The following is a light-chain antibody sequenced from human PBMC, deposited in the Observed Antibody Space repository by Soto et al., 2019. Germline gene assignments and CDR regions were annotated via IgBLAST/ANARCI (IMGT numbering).Light chain of an antibody. V-gene: IGKV1-13*02. CDR3: QHLDSNWP. Sequence: AVQLTQSPSSLSASVGDRVTITCRASQGIRTDLGWYQQKPGKAPRLLIYDASTLETGVPSRFSGSGSGTEFTLTISSLRPDDFATYFCQHLDSNWPFGQGTKVEI. CDR1: QGIRTD. J-gene: IGKJ1*01. CDR2: DAS.